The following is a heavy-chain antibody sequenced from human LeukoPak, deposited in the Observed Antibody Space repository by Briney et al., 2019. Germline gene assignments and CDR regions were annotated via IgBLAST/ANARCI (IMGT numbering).Heavy chain of an antibody. CDR3: ATGYYEPFAT. V-gene: IGHV4-59*01. CDR1: GAFLSNYY. J-gene: IGHJ5*02. Sequence: PTSTFSGAFLSNYYCGGRQPPPRKGAEWIGYISDTGKTDSIPSLKSRVTISLGTSKTQFSLRLRSVTAADSAVYYCATGYYEPFATWGPGILVTVSS. CDR2: ISDTGKT. D-gene: IGHD1-26*01.